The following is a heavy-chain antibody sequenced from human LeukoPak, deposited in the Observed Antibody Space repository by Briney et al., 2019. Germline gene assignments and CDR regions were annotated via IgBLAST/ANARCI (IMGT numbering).Heavy chain of an antibody. Sequence: GGSLRLSCAASGFTFSSYAMSWVRQAPGKGLEWVSAISGSGGSTYYADSVKGRFTISRDNSKNTVYLQMNSLRADDTAVYYCAKRGIAAAASFDYWGQGTLVTVSS. CDR2: ISGSGGST. CDR3: AKRGIAAAASFDY. J-gene: IGHJ4*02. CDR1: GFTFSSYA. D-gene: IGHD6-13*01. V-gene: IGHV3-23*01.